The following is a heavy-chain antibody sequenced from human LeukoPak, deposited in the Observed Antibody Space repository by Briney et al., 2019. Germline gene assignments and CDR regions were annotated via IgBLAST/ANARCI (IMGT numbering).Heavy chain of an antibody. CDR1: GFTFDDYA. CDR2: ISWNSGSI. Sequence: HPGRSLRLSCAASGFTFDDYAMHWVRQAPGKGLEWVSGISWNSGSIGYADSVKGRFTISRDNAKNSLYLQMNSLRAGDMALYYCARLSQQQLGDAFDIWGQGTMVTVSS. V-gene: IGHV3-9*03. J-gene: IGHJ3*02. CDR3: ARLSQQQLGDAFDI. D-gene: IGHD6-13*01.